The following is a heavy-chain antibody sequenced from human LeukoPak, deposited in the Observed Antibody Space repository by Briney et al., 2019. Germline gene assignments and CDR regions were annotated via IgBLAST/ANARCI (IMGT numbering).Heavy chain of an antibody. V-gene: IGHV3-23*01. CDR2: INGGGDAT. Sequence: GGSLRLSCATSGFTFNNNAMSCVRQAPGKGLEWVSAINGGGDATEYADSVKGRFTISRDNSKNTLYLQMNSLRPDDTAVYYCARCTASCYANAFDVWGQGTLLTVSS. J-gene: IGHJ3*01. CDR1: GFTFNNNA. D-gene: IGHD2-2*01. CDR3: ARCTASCYANAFDV.